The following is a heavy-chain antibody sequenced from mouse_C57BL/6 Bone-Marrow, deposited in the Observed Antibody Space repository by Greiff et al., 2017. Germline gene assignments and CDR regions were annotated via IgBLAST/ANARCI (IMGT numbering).Heavy chain of an antibody. Sequence: VQGVESGPGLVAPSQSLSITCTVSGFSLTSYGVDWVRQPPGKGLEWLGVIWGGGSTNYNSALMSRLSISKDNSKSQVFLKMNSLQTDYTAMYYCAKHEAVWDYDEAWFAYWGQGTLVTVSA. D-gene: IGHD2-4*01. CDR3: AKHEAVWDYDEAWFAY. J-gene: IGHJ3*01. V-gene: IGHV2-9*01. CDR2: IWGGGST. CDR1: GFSLTSYG.